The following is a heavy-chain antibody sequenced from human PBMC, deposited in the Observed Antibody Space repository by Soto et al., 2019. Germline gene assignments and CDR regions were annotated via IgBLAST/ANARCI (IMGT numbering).Heavy chain of an antibody. D-gene: IGHD4-4*01. CDR2: ISSSSSYI. CDR3: ARDSTGSTNYYYYMDV. CDR1: GFTFSSYS. V-gene: IGHV3-21*01. Sequence: GGSLRLSCAASGFTFSSYSMNWVRQAPGKGLEWVSSISSSSSYIYYADSVKGRFTISRDNAKNSLYLQMNSLRAEDTAVYYCARDSTGSTNYYYYMDVWGKGTTVTVAS. J-gene: IGHJ6*03.